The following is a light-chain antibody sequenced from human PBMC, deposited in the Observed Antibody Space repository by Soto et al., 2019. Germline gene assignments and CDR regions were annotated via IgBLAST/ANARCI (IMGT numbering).Light chain of an antibody. CDR1: QSISLW. Sequence: DIQMTQSPSTLSAFVGDRVTITCRASQSISLWLAWYQQKPGKAPRLLIYDVSTLESGVPSRFSGSGSGTEFSLTIKSLEPDDFATYYCQQSYSTPITFGQGTRLEIK. V-gene: IGKV1-5*01. CDR3: QQSYSTPIT. J-gene: IGKJ5*01. CDR2: DVS.